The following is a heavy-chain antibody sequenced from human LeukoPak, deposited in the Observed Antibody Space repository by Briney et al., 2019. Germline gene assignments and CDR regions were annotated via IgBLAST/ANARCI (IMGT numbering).Heavy chain of an antibody. CDR3: AREDNWRSLGY. J-gene: IGHJ4*02. V-gene: IGHV1-46*01. Sequence: VIINPSGGSTSYAQKFQGRVTMTRDTSTSTVYMELSSLRSEDTAVYYCAREDNWRSLGYWGQGTLVTVSS. D-gene: IGHD1-20*01. CDR2: INPSGGST.